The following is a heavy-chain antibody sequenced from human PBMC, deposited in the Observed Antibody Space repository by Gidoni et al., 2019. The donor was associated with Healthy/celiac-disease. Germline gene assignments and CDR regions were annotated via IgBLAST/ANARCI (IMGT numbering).Heavy chain of an antibody. V-gene: IGHV1-3*01. CDR2: INAGNGNT. D-gene: IGHD2-2*01. Sequence: QVQLVQSGAEVKKPGASVKVSCKASGYTFTSYAMHWVRQAPGQRLEWMGWINAGNGNTKYSQKFQGRVTITRDTSASTAYMELSSLRSEDTAVYYCARDPSDIVVVPADRWFDPWGQGTLVTVSS. CDR1: GYTFTSYA. CDR3: ARDPSDIVVVPADRWFDP. J-gene: IGHJ5*02.